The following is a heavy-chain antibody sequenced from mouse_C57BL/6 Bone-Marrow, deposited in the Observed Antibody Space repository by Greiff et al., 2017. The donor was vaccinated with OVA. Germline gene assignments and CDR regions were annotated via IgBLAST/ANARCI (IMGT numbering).Heavy chain of an antibody. CDR1: GYAFSSSW. J-gene: IGHJ4*01. V-gene: IGHV1-82*01. Sequence: VKLMESGPELVKPGASVKISCKASGYAFSSSWMNWVKQRPGKGLEWIGRIYPGDGDTNYNGKFKGKATLTADKSSSTAYMQLSSLTSEDSAVYFCARDGTRYYAMDYWGQGTSVTVSS. CDR2: IYPGDGDT. CDR3: ARDGTRYYAMDY. D-gene: IGHD4-1*01.